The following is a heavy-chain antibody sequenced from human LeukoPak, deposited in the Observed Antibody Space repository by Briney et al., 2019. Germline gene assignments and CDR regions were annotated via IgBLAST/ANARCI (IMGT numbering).Heavy chain of an antibody. V-gene: IGHV1-69*01. CDR1: GGTFSSYA. CDR2: IIPIFGTA. J-gene: IGHJ6*02. CDR3: ASSRGSVVDENFWGGYPYGMDV. D-gene: IGHD3-3*01. Sequence: ASVKVSCKASGGTFSSYAISWVRQAPGQGLEWMGGIIPIFGTANYAQKFQGRVTITADESTSTAYMELSSLRSEDTAVYYCASSRGSVVDENFWGGYPYGMDVWGQGTTVTVSS.